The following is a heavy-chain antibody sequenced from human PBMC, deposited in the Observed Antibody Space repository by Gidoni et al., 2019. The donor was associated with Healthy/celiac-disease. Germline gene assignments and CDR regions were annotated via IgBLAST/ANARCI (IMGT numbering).Heavy chain of an antibody. J-gene: IGHJ3*02. CDR3: ARPKAVVPATVDVFDI. Sequence: EGQLVQSEEGGKKPGEPLKMSCQGAGDNCIGAWIVWMRQMPGKGLEWMGIIYPGDSDTSYSPSFQGQVTISADKSINTAYLQWSSLKASDTAMYFCARPKAVVPATVDVFDIWGQGTMVTVSS. V-gene: IGHV5-51*03. CDR1: GDNCIGAW. D-gene: IGHD2-21*02. CDR2: IYPGDSDT.